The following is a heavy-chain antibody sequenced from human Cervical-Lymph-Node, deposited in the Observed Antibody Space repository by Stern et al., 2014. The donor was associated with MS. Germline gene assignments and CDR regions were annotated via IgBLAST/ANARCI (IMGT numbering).Heavy chain of an antibody. J-gene: IGHJ5*02. CDR2: IIPILDTP. CDR3: ATNTASSTWSRFDP. D-gene: IGHD6-13*01. Sequence: MQLVESGGEVKKSGSSVKVSCKASGGTFGSSAVSWVRQAPGQRLAWMGRIIPILDTPTYAPEFQGRVTITADKSTSTVYMELSSLTSEDTALYYCATNTASSTWSRFDPWGQGTLVTVSS. V-gene: IGHV1-69*09. CDR1: GGTFGSSA.